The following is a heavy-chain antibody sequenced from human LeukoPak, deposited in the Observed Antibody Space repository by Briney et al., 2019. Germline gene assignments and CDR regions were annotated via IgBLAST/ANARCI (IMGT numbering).Heavy chain of an antibody. CDR1: GFTFSNYE. Sequence: GGSLRLSCAASGFTFSNYEMNWVRQAPGKGLEWVSYISSSGSTIYYADSVKGRFTISRDNAKNSLYLQMNSLRAEDTAVYYCARVGELRPPDYWGQGTLVTVSS. CDR2: ISSSGSTI. D-gene: IGHD1-26*01. J-gene: IGHJ4*02. CDR3: ARVGELRPPDY. V-gene: IGHV3-48*03.